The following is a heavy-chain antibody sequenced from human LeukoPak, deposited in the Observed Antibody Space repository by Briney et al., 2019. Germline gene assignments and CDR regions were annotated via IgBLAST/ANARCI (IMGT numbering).Heavy chain of an antibody. Sequence: SETLSLTCAVYGGSFSGYYWSWIHQPPGKGLEWIGEINHSGSTNYNPSLKSRVTISVDTSKNQFSLKLSSVTAADTAVYYCARGEEWIQLWLTSNWFDPWGQGTLVTVSS. CDR2: INHSGST. J-gene: IGHJ5*02. V-gene: IGHV4-34*01. CDR1: GGSFSGYY. D-gene: IGHD5-18*01. CDR3: ARGEEWIQLWLTSNWFDP.